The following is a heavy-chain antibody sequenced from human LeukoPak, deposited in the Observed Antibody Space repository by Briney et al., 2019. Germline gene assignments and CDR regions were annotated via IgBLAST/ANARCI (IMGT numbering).Heavy chain of an antibody. V-gene: IGHV3-30*04. Sequence: GGSLRLSCAASGFTFSSYAMHWVRQAPGKGLEWVAVISYDGSNKYYADSVKGRFTISRDNSKNTLYLQMNSLRAEDTAVYYCARDAPPYYDSSGYRDFWGAFDIWGQGTMVTVSS. D-gene: IGHD3-22*01. CDR2: ISYDGSNK. J-gene: IGHJ3*02. CDR1: GFTFSSYA. CDR3: ARDAPPYYDSSGYRDFWGAFDI.